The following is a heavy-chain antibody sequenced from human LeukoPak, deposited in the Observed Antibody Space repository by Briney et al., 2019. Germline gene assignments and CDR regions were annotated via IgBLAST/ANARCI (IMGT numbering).Heavy chain of an antibody. D-gene: IGHD1-26*01. CDR2: ISAYNGNT. CDR1: GCTFTSYG. Sequence: ASVKVSCKASGCTFTSYGISWVRQAPGQGLEWMGWISAYNGNTNYAQKLQGRVTMTTDTSTSTAYMELRSLRSDDTAVYYCARDGLYSGSYPSPGYWGQGTLVTVSS. J-gene: IGHJ4*02. CDR3: ARDGLYSGSYPSPGY. V-gene: IGHV1-18*01.